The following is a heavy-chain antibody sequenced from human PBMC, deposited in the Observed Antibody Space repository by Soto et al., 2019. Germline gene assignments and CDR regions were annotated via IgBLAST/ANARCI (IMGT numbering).Heavy chain of an antibody. CDR3: ARGWGYDSTDYYYAY. Sequence: QVQLVQSGAEVRKPGSSVRVSCKASGGSFNRHTISWVRQAAGQGLEWMGGIIPIFGTANHAQKFQGRVTIIADESTSIVYMELSSLRSDDTAIYYCARGWGYDSTDYYYAYWGQGTLVIVSS. V-gene: IGHV1-69*01. CDR2: IIPIFGTA. CDR1: GGSFNRHT. D-gene: IGHD3-22*01. J-gene: IGHJ4*02.